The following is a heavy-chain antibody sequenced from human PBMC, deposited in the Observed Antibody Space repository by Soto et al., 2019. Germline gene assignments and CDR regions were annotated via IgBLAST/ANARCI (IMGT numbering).Heavy chain of an antibody. V-gene: IGHV1-18*01. CDR1: GYTFTSYG. J-gene: IGHJ4*02. CDR2: INAYNANT. D-gene: IGHD6-19*01. Sequence: QVQLVQSGAEVKKPGASVKVSCKASGYTFTSYGISWVRQAPGQGLEWMGWINAYNANTNYAQKLQGXVXXXTXXSTSTAYMELRSLRSDGTAVYYCARDPVAGTYFDYWGQGTLVTVSS. CDR3: ARDPVAGTYFDY.